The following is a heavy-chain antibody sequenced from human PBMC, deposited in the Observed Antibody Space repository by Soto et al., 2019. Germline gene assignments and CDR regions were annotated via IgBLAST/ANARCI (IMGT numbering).Heavy chain of an antibody. V-gene: IGHV2-5*02. J-gene: IGHJ4*02. CDR3: AHHPYYGLAPYSFDY. CDR2: IYWDDDK. CDR1: GFSLSTSGVG. D-gene: IGHD3-10*01. Sequence: QITLKESGPTLVKPTQTLTLTCTFSGFSLSTSGVGVGWIRQPPGKALEWLAVIYWDDDKRSSSSLKSRLTITKHPSKNQVVPTTTNMDPVDTATYYCAHHPYYGLAPYSFDYWGQGILVTVSS.